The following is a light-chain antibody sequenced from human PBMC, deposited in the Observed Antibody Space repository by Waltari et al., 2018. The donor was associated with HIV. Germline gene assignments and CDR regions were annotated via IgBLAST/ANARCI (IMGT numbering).Light chain of an antibody. CDR1: QRVAGNH. V-gene: IGKV3-20*01. J-gene: IGKJ5*01. Sequence: EIVLTQSPGTLSLSSGERVTLSCRASQRVAGNHLAWYQQRTGQAPRLLSYDTYRRATGIPDRFSGSGSGTDFTLTIGSLEPEDFAVYYCQQYGTSVTFGQGTRLEIK. CDR2: DTY. CDR3: QQYGTSVT.